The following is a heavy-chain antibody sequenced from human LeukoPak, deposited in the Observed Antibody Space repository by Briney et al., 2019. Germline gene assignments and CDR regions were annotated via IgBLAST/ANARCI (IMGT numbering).Heavy chain of an antibody. CDR1: RFTFSSYA. CDR3: AGSAGYRISWPIDY. V-gene: IGHV3-30*03. J-gene: IGHJ4*02. Sequence: PGGSLRLSCAASRFTFSSYAMHWVRQAPGKGLEWVAVISYDGSNKYYADSVKGRFTISRDNSKNTLYLQMNSLRAEDTAVYYCAGSAGYRISWPIDYWGQGTLVTVSS. D-gene: IGHD6-13*01. CDR2: ISYDGSNK.